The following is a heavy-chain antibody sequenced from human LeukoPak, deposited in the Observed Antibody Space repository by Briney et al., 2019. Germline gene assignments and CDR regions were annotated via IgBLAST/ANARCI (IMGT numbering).Heavy chain of an antibody. CDR1: GFTLSGYT. CDR2: ISWDGGST. Sequence: GGSLKLSCTASGFTLSGYTMNRVRQAPGQGLEWISRISWDGGSTYYADSVKGRFTISRDNSKTPLYPQMNSLRTEDTALYYCAKGTGATYVYYIDVWGKGTTVTVSS. J-gene: IGHJ6*03. CDR3: AKGTGATYVYYIDV. D-gene: IGHD1-26*01. V-gene: IGHV3-43*01.